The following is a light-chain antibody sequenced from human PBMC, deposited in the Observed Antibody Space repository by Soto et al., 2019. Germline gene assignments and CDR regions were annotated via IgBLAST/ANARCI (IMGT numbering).Light chain of an antibody. CDR3: CSYTSSTNDA. CDR2: EVS. Sequence: QSALAQPASVSGSPGQSITISCTGTSSDISIYNYVSWYQQHPGKAPKLIIYEVSNRPSGISNRFSGAKSGNTASLTISGLQVEDEADYYCCSYTSSTNDAFGAGTKVTV. CDR1: SSDISIYNY. V-gene: IGLV2-14*01. J-gene: IGLJ1*01.